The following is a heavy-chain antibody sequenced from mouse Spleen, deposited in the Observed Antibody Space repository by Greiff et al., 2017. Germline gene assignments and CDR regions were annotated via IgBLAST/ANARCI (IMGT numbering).Heavy chain of an antibody. J-gene: IGHJ2*01. CDR2: IYSGDGDS. CDR3: ASRLLLGGH. D-gene: IGHD1-1*01. Sequence: VQLVESGPELVKPGASVKISCMASGYAFSSSWMNWVQQRPGKGLEWIGRIYSGDGDSKYNGKFKGKATLTADKSSSTAYMQLSSLTSEDSAVYFFASRLLLGGHWGQGTTLTVSS. V-gene: IGHV1-82*01. CDR1: GYAFSSSW.